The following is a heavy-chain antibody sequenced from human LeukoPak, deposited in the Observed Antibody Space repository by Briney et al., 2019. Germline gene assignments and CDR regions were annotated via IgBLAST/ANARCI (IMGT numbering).Heavy chain of an antibody. CDR1: GYTFTSYD. Sequence: ASVKVSCKASGYTFTSYDINWVRQATGQGLEWMGWMNPNSGNTGYAQKFQGRVTMTRNTSISTAYMELSSLRSEDTAVYYCARDLYGDYDFDYWGQGTLVTVSS. D-gene: IGHD4-17*01. CDR2: MNPNSGNT. CDR3: ARDLYGDYDFDY. V-gene: IGHV1-8*01. J-gene: IGHJ4*02.